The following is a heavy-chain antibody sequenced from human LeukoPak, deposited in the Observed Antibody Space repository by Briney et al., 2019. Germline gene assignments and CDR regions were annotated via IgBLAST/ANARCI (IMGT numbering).Heavy chain of an antibody. Sequence: GASAKVSCKASGYTFTSYYMHWVRQAPGQGLEWMGIINPSGGSTSYAQKFQGRVTMTRDMSTSTVYMELSSLRSEDTAVYYCARATTVTTYAFDIWGQGTMVTVSS. CDR3: ARATTVTTYAFDI. V-gene: IGHV1-46*01. CDR2: INPSGGST. CDR1: GYTFTSYY. J-gene: IGHJ3*02. D-gene: IGHD4-17*01.